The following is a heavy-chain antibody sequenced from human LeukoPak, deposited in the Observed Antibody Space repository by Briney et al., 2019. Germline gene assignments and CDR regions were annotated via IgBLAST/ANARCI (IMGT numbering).Heavy chain of an antibody. D-gene: IGHD4-17*01. CDR1: GGPISSGSYY. Sequence: PSETLSLTCTVSGGPISSGSYYWSWIRQPAGKGLEWIGRIYTSGSTNYNPSLKSRVTISVDTSKNQFSLKLSSVTAADTAVYYCARHDYGDYPVRDYWGQGTLVTVSS. CDR2: IYTSGST. CDR3: ARHDYGDYPVRDY. V-gene: IGHV4-61*02. J-gene: IGHJ4*02.